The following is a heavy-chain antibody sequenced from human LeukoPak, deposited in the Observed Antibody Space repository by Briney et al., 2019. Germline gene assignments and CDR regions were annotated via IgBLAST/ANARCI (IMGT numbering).Heavy chain of an antibody. D-gene: IGHD5-18*01. CDR3: ARERDVDTAMVFDY. CDR2: INPNSGGT. V-gene: IGHV1-2*02. J-gene: IGHJ4*02. Sequence: GSVKVSCNASGSTFTGYYMHWVRQAPGQGLEWMGWINPNSGGTNYAQKFQGRVTMTRDTSISTAYMELSRLRSDDTAVYYCARERDVDTAMVFDYWGQGTLVTVSS. CDR1: GSTFTGYY.